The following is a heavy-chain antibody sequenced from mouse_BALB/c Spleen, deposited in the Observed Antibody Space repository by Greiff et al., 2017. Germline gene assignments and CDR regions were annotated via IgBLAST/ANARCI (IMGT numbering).Heavy chain of an antibody. Sequence: EVMLVESGGGLVKPGGSLKLSCAASGFTFSSYTMSWVRQTPEKRLEWVATISSGGSYTYYPDSVKGRFTISRDNAKNTLYLQMSSLKSEDTAMYYCTNFYRYDVAYWGQGTLVTVSA. D-gene: IGHD2-14*01. CDR3: TNFYRYDVAY. J-gene: IGHJ3*01. CDR2: ISSGGSYT. CDR1: GFTFSSYT. V-gene: IGHV5-6-4*01.